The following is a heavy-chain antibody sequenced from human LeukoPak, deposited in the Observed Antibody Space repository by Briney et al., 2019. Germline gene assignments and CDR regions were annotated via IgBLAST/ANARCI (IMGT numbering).Heavy chain of an antibody. V-gene: IGHV4-4*07. J-gene: IGHJ4*02. D-gene: IGHD3-10*01. CDR3: ASDFGY. Sequence: PSETLSLTCTVSGGSISTDYWTWIRQPAGKGLEWIGLIYTGGSTNYNPSLKSRVTMSVDTSKNQFSLKLTSVTAADTAVYYCASDFGYWGQGTLVTVSS. CDR1: GGSISTDY. CDR2: IYTGGST.